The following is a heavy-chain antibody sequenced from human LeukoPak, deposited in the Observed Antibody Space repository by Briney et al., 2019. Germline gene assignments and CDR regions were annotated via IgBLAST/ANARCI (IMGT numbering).Heavy chain of an antibody. CDR1: GGSISSSSYY. Sequence: SETLSLTCTVSGGSISSSSYYWGWIRQPPGKGLEWIGSIYYSGSTYYNPSLKSRVTISVDTSKNQFSLKLSSVTAADTAVYYCASTEAGGVGAPVPFDYWGQGTLVTVSS. J-gene: IGHJ4*02. CDR2: IYYSGST. D-gene: IGHD1-26*01. CDR3: ASTEAGGVGAPVPFDY. V-gene: IGHV4-39*07.